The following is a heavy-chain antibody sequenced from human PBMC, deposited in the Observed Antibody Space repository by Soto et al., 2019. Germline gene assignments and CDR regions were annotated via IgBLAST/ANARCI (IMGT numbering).Heavy chain of an antibody. CDR3: SRALGSALDY. V-gene: IGHV4-31*03. CDR2: IYYSGST. J-gene: IGHJ4*02. CDR1: VGSIRNGGYY. Sequence: SETRTTTCTVSVGSIRNGGYYWSCIRQHPGKGLEWIGYIYYSGSTYDNPSLKSRVTISVDTSKKQFYLKLRSVTSSDTAVYYWSRALGSALDYWGQGTLVTVSS. D-gene: IGHD3-16*01.